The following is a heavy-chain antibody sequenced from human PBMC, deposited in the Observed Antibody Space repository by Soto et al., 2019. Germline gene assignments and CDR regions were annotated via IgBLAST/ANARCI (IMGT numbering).Heavy chain of an antibody. CDR2: ISYDGSNK. V-gene: IGHV3-30*18. CDR3: AKDLKAMAYYFDY. J-gene: IGHJ4*02. D-gene: IGHD5-18*01. Sequence: GGSLRLSCAASGFTFSSYGMHWVRQAPGKGLEWVAVISYDGSNKYYADSVKGRFTISRDNSKNTLYLQMNSLRAEDTAVYYCAKDLKAMAYYFDYWGQGTLVTVSS. CDR1: GFTFSSYG.